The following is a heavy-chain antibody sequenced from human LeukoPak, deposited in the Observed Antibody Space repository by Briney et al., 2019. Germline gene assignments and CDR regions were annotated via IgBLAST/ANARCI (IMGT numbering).Heavy chain of an antibody. CDR1: GFTVSSNY. J-gene: IGHJ4*02. CDR3: ARDLRRDYVWGSYRSISDY. D-gene: IGHD3-16*02. V-gene: IGHV3-48*02. CDR2: ISSSSSTI. Sequence: GGSLRLSCAASGFTVSSNYMSWVRQAPGKGLEWVSYISSSSSTIYYADSVKGRFTISRDNAKNSLYLQMNSLRDEDTAVYYCARDLRRDYVWGSYRSISDYWGQGTLVTVSS.